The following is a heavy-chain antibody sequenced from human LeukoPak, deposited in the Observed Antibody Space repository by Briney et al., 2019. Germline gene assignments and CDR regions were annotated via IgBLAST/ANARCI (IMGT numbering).Heavy chain of an antibody. Sequence: GESLKISCKGSGYSFNSYWIAWVRHMPRKGLEWMGMIFHGDFDTRYSPSFQGHVTISVDKSISTASLQWSSLKASDTAMYFCAVPMVRGVYGKSYFDYWGQGTLVTVSS. CDR2: IFHGDFDT. V-gene: IGHV5-51*01. D-gene: IGHD3-10*01. J-gene: IGHJ4*02. CDR1: GYSFNSYW. CDR3: AVPMVRGVYGKSYFDY.